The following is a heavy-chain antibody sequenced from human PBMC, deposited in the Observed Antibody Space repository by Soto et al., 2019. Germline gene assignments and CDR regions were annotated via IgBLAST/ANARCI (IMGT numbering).Heavy chain of an antibody. CDR3: AKDTSSSPYYVDV. CDR2: INGDGSEK. J-gene: IGHJ6*03. CDR1: RFTLSSYW. V-gene: IGHV3-7*03. Sequence: GGSLRLSCAASRFTLSSYWMSWVRQAPGKGLEWVANINGDGSEKYYVDSVKGRFIISRDNSKNTLHLQMNSLRAEDTAVYYCAKDTSSSPYYVDVWGKGTTVTVSS. D-gene: IGHD6-13*01.